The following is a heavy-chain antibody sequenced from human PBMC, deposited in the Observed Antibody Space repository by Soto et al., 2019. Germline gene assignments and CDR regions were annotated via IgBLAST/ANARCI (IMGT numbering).Heavy chain of an antibody. V-gene: IGHV4-61*01. CDR1: GGSVSSGSSY. J-gene: IGHJ4*02. CDR2: AYYIGST. CDR3: ARGRSRPDF. Sequence: QVQLQESGPGLGKPSETLSLTCTVSGGSVSSGSSYWSWIRQPPGKGLEWIGCAYYIGSTTYNPSLTSRVTISIDTSKNQFSLKLSSVAAADTAVYYCARGRSRPDFWGQGTLVTVSS. D-gene: IGHD3-16*02.